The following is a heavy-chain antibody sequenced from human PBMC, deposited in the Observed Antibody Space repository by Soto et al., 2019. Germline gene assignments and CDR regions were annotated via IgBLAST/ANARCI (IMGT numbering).Heavy chain of an antibody. Sequence: RASVKVSCKASGYTFTSYAINWVRQAAGQGPEWMGSVTPRNGDTAFAQKYQGRVTVTSNTPMSTVYTELSSLRSDDTAVYYCARGGSYWARRNHFDYWGQGTLVTVSS. CDR3: ARGGSYWARRNHFDY. J-gene: IGHJ4*02. D-gene: IGHD2-8*02. CDR1: GYTFTSYA. CDR2: VTPRNGDT. V-gene: IGHV1-8*02.